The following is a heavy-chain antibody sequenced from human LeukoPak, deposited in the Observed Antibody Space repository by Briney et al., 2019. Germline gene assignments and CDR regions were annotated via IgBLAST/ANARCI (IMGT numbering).Heavy chain of an antibody. CDR2: INHSGST. Sequence: PSETLSLTCGVYGGSFSGYYWSWIRQPPGKGLEWIGEINHSGSTNYNPSLKSRVTISVDTSKNQFSLKLSSVTAADTAVYYCARGSSSGYYYWRDAFDIWGQGTMVTVSS. D-gene: IGHD3-22*01. V-gene: IGHV4-34*01. CDR1: GGSFSGYY. CDR3: ARGSSSGYYYWRDAFDI. J-gene: IGHJ3*02.